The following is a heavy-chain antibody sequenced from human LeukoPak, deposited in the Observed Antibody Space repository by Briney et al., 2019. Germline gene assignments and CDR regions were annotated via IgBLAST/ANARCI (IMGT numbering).Heavy chain of an antibody. D-gene: IGHD1-7*01. Sequence: GGSLRLSCAASGFTFSSYEMNWVRQAPGKGLEWVSYIGSSGRTIYYADSVKGRFTISRDNAKNSLYLQMSSLRADDTAVYYCATVETGTTFLDYWGQGTLVAVSS. CDR3: ATVETGTTFLDY. CDR2: IGSSGRTI. V-gene: IGHV3-48*03. CDR1: GFTFSSYE. J-gene: IGHJ4*02.